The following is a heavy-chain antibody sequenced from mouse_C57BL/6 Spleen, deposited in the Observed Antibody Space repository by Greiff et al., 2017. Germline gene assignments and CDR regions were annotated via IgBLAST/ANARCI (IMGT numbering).Heavy chain of an antibody. D-gene: IGHD1-1*01. CDR1: GYTFTSYG. Sequence: VQLQQSGAELARPGASVKLSCKASGYTFTSYGISWVKQRPGQGLEWIGEIYPRSGNTYYNEKFKGKATLTADKSSSTAYLELRSLTSEDSAVYFCARDYGSGYDYFDYWGQGTTLTVSS. CDR3: ARDYGSGYDYFDY. V-gene: IGHV1-81*01. J-gene: IGHJ2*01. CDR2: IYPRSGNT.